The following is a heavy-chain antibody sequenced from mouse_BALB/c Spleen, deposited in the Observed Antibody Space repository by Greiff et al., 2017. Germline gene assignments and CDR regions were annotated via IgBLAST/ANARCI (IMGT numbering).Heavy chain of an antibody. CDR3: AREIYYGYDGYYFDY. CDR2: IWAGGST. CDR1: GFSLTSYG. Sequence: VMLVESGPGLVAPSQSLSITCTVSGFSLTSYGVHWVRQPPGKGLEWLGVIWAGGSTNYNSALMSRLSISKDNSKSQVFLKMNSLQTDDTAIYYCAREIYYGYDGYYFDYWGQGTTLTVSS. J-gene: IGHJ2*01. V-gene: IGHV2-9*02. D-gene: IGHD2-2*01.